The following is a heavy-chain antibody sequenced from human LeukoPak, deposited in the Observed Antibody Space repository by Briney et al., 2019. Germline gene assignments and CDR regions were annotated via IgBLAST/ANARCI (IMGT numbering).Heavy chain of an antibody. D-gene: IGHD5-24*01. V-gene: IGHV3-23*01. CDR1: GFTFSSYA. J-gene: IGHJ4*02. CDR3: AKRPRWLHFHY. Sequence: GGSLRLSCAASGFTFSSYAMSWVRQAPGKGLEWVSGISGRGDNTSYADSVKGRFTISRDNSKNTLYLQMTSLRAEDTAVYYCAKRPRWLHFHYWGQGTLVTVSS. CDR2: ISGRGDNT.